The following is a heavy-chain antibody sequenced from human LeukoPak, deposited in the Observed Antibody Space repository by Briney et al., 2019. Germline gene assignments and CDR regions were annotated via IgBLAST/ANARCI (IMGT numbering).Heavy chain of an antibody. J-gene: IGHJ2*01. CDR1: GFTFSSYA. D-gene: IGHD5-18*01. Sequence: PGGSLRLSCAASGFTFSSYAMHWVRQAPGKGLEYVSAISSNGGSTYYANSVKGRFTISRDNSKNTLYLQMGSLRAEDMAVYYCARGSYSYGPRTPEYFDLWGRGTLVTVSS. CDR2: ISSNGGST. CDR3: ARGSYSYGPRTPEYFDL. V-gene: IGHV3-64*01.